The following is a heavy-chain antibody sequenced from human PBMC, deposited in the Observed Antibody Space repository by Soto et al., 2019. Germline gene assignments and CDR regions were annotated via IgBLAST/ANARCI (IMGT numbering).Heavy chain of an antibody. V-gene: IGHV3-23*01. CDR3: AKSKDCSGGSCYFYYYYGMDV. CDR2: ISGSGGST. Sequence: ESGGGLVQPGGSLRLSCAASGFTFSSYAMSWVRQAPGKGLEWVSAISGSGGSTYYADSVKGRFTISRDNSKNTLYLQMNSLRAEDTAVYYCAKSKDCSGGSCYFYYYYGMDVWGQGTTVTVSS. J-gene: IGHJ6*02. CDR1: GFTFSSYA. D-gene: IGHD2-15*01.